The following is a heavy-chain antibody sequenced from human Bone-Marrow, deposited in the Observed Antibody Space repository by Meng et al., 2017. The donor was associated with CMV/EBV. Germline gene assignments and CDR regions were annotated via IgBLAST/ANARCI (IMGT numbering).Heavy chain of an antibody. V-gene: IGHV4-34*01. CDR3: ARIVAGDYEDPPPADQFGVDV. J-gene: IGHJ6*02. Sequence: SETLSLTCAVYNGSFSNYYWSWIRQPPGQGLEWIGEIHHSGSANYNPSLKSRVTMSVDTSKNQFSLKLRSVTATDTAVYYCARIVAGDYEDPPPADQFGVDVWGQGTTVTVSS. D-gene: IGHD4-17*01. CDR1: NGSFSNYY. CDR2: IHHSGSA.